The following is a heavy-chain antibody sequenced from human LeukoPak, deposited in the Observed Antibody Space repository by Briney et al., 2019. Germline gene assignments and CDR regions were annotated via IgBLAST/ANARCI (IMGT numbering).Heavy chain of an antibody. J-gene: IGHJ5*02. CDR3: AKDRVSPGFNWFDP. V-gene: IGHV3-23*01. CDR2: IRGGGGST. CDR1: GFTFSNYA. Sequence: GGSLRLSCAATGFTFSNYAMIWVRQAPGKGLEWVSSIRGGGGSTSYADFVKGRFTISRDNSKSTVYLQMNSLRTEDTAVYYCAKDRVSPGFNWFDPWGQGTLVTVSS. D-gene: IGHD2/OR15-2a*01.